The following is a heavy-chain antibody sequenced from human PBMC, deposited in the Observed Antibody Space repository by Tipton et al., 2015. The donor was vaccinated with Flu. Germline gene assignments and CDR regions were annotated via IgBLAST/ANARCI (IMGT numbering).Heavy chain of an antibody. CDR3: ARGQLATKYPIRSWFDP. J-gene: IGHJ5*02. V-gene: IGHV1-69*06. CDR2: IIPIFGTA. D-gene: IGHD6-13*01. CDR1: GGTFSSYA. Sequence: QLVQSGPEVKKPGSSVKVSCKASGGTFSSYAISWVRQAPGQGLEWMGGIIPIFGTANYAQKFQGRVTITADKSTSTAYMELSSLRSEDTAVYYCARGQLATKYPIRSWFDPWGQGTLVTVSS.